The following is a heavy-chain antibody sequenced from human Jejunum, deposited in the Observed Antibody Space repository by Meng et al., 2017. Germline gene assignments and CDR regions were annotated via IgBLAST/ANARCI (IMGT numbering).Heavy chain of an antibody. CDR1: GLSFISYA. Sequence: QGQLLQSGGEVKKPGASVKVSCRASGLSFISYAIYWVRQAPGQSLEWMGWITAGNGNTKYSQKFQGRVTITRDTSASTAYMELSSLRFEDTAVYYCARDMPYSSGSFDFWGQGTLVTVSS. D-gene: IGHD3-10*01. CDR3: ARDMPYSSGSFDF. CDR2: ITAGNGNT. J-gene: IGHJ4*02. V-gene: IGHV1-3*01.